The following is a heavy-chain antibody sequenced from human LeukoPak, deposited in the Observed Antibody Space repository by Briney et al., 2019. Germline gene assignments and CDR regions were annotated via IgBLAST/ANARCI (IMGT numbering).Heavy chain of an antibody. CDR2: ISYDGSNK. Sequence: GSLRLSCAASGFTFSSHAMHWVRQAPGKGLEWVAVISYDGSNKYYADSVKGRFTISRDNSKNTLYLQMNSLRAEDTAVYYCARTPIAAAGPFDYWGQGTLVTVSS. CDR1: GFTFSSHA. V-gene: IGHV3-30-3*01. CDR3: ARTPIAAAGPFDY. D-gene: IGHD6-13*01. J-gene: IGHJ4*02.